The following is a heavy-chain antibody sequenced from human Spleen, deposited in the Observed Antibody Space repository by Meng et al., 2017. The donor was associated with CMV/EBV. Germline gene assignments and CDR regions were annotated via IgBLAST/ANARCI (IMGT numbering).Heavy chain of an antibody. CDR3: ARDLPGGTKGTWLDL. D-gene: IGHD1-14*01. Sequence: QVSLLQLWAEVKKPGASVKVSCKASGYTFTGYGISWVRQAPGQGLEWMGWISAYNGNTNYAQNFQGRFTMTTDTSTSTAYMELRSLRSDDTAVYYCARDLPGGTKGTWLDLWGQGTLVTVSS. J-gene: IGHJ5*02. CDR2: ISAYNGNT. CDR1: GYTFTGYG. V-gene: IGHV1-18*01.